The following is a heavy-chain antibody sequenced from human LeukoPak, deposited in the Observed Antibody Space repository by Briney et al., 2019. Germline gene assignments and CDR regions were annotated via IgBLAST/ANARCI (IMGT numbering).Heavy chain of an antibody. CDR3: ARRYYYDILTGHFGLWFDP. CDR2: INHSGST. CDR1: GGSFSGYY. J-gene: IGHJ5*02. Sequence: SETLSLTCAVYGGSFSGYYWSWIRQPPGKGLEWIGEINHSGSTNYNPSLKSRVTISVDTSKNQFSLKLSSVTAADTAVYYCARRYYYDILTGHFGLWFDPWGQGTLVTVSS. V-gene: IGHV4-34*01. D-gene: IGHD3-9*01.